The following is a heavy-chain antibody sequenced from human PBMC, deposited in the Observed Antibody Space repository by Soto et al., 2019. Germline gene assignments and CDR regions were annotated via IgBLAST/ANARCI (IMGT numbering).Heavy chain of an antibody. D-gene: IGHD6-13*01. CDR3: ARGSAAGADYGMDV. V-gene: IGHV3-23*01. CDR2: ISGSGGST. Sequence: PGGALRLSCAAPGFTFSSDAMSWVPQAPGKGLERVSAISGSGGSTYYADSVKGRFTISRDNSKNTLHLPMNSLGAEDTAVYYCARGSAAGADYGMDVWCRGTTVTVSS. CDR1: GFTFSSDA. J-gene: IGHJ6*02.